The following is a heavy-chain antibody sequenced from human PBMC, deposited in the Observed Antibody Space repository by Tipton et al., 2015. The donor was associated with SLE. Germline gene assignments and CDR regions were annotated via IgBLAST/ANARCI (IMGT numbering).Heavy chain of an antibody. V-gene: IGHV4-34*12. CDR3: ARQGQWLIRGFDP. CDR2: IIHDGKT. Sequence: TLSLTCAVYGGSFRGHYWTWIRQHPRRGLEWIGEIIHDGKTNYNPALKSRVTISLDASKNQFSLNLTSVTAADAAVYYCARQGQWLIRGFDPWRQGPVVTVSP. CDR1: GGSFRGHY. D-gene: IGHD6-19*01. J-gene: IGHJ5*02.